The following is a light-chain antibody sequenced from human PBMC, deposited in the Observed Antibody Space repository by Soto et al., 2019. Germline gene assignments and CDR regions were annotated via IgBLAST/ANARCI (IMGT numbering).Light chain of an antibody. Sequence: FMLTQPHSVSESPGKTVTISCTRSSGSIASNYVQWYQQRPGSSPTTVIYEDNQRPSGVPDRFSGSIDSSSNSASLTISGLKTEDEADYYCQSYYSSKHVFGTGTKLTV. CDR3: QSYYSSKHV. V-gene: IGLV6-57*01. CDR2: EDN. J-gene: IGLJ1*01. CDR1: SGSIASNY.